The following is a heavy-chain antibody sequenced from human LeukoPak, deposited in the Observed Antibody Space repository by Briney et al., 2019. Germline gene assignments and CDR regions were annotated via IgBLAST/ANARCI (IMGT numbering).Heavy chain of an antibody. J-gene: IGHJ3*01. V-gene: IGHV3-43*02. CDR1: GFTFDDYA. Sequence: PGGSLRLSCAASGFTFDDYAMHWVRQAPGKGLEWDSLISGDGGSTYYADSVKGRFTISRDNSKNSLYLQMNSLRTEDTALYYCATTIGSPWGQGTMVTVSS. D-gene: IGHD2-2*01. CDR3: ATTIGSP. CDR2: ISGDGGST.